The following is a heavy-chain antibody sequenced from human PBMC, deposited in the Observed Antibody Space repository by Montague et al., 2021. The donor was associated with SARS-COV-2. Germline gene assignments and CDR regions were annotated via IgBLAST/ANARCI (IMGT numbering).Heavy chain of an antibody. CDR1: GDSVSSNTAA. CDR2: TYYRSKWYN. J-gene: IGHJ4*02. CDR3: ARGISATNK. Sequence: CAISGDSVSSNTAAWNWIRQSPSRGFEWLGRTYYRSKWYNDYAVSVKSRISINADTSKNQSSLQLNSVTPEDTAVYYCARGISATNKWGQGTLVTVSS. V-gene: IGHV6-1*01. D-gene: IGHD6-13*01.